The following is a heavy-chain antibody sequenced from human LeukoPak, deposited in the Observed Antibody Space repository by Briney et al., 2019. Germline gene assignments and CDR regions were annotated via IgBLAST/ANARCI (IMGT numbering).Heavy chain of an antibody. J-gene: IGHJ5*02. V-gene: IGHV4-61*01. CDR3: ARSGYCSRTSCYPNWFDP. CDR1: GGSASSYTYY. D-gene: IGHD2-2*03. CDR2: IYYSGST. Sequence: SETPSLTCTVSGGSASSYTYYSSWVRQPPGNGLEWIGYIYYSGSTNYNPSLKSRVTLSIDTSKNQFSLRLSSVTAADPAVYYCARSGYCSRTSCYPNWFDPWGQGTLVTVSS.